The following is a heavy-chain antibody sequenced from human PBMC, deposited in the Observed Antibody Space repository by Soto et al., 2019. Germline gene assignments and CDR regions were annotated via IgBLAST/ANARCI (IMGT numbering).Heavy chain of an antibody. CDR1: GGSISSYY. D-gene: IGHD3-22*01. J-gene: IGHJ4*02. CDR2: IYYSGST. CDR3: ARGREYYDSSGYHYYFDY. V-gene: IGHV4-59*01. Sequence: SETLSLTCTVSGGSISSYYWSWIRQPPGKGLEWIGYIYYSGSTNYNPSLKSRVTISVDTSKNQFSLKLSSVTAADTAVYYCARGREYYDSSGYHYYFDYWGQGTLVTVSS.